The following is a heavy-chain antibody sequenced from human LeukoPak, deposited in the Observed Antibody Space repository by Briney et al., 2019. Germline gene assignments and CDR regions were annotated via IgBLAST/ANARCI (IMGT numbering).Heavy chain of an antibody. CDR1: GYNFSSYA. D-gene: IGHD3-16*01. CDR3: ARDGGFTGYIIS. Sequence: ASVKVSCKTSGYNFSSYAVNWVRQAPGQGPEWMGWINTKTGNPTYAQGLTGRFVFSLDTSVSTAYLQISSLKPEDTAVYYCARDGGFTGYIISWGQGTLVTVSS. V-gene: IGHV7-4-1*02. CDR2: INTKTGNP. J-gene: IGHJ5*02.